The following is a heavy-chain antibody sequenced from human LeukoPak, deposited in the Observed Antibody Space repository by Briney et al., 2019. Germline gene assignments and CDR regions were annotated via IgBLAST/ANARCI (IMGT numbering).Heavy chain of an antibody. Sequence: GESLKISCKGSGYNFPDYWIGWVRQMPGKGLEWMGIIYPGDSDTKYSPSFQGQVTISADKSISTAYLQWSSLKASDTAMYYCARLTKRWETGYYYYYMDVWGKGTMVTVSS. CDR1: GYNFPDYW. CDR3: ARLTKRWETGYYYYYMDV. D-gene: IGHD2-8*01. V-gene: IGHV5-51*01. J-gene: IGHJ6*03. CDR2: IYPGDSDT.